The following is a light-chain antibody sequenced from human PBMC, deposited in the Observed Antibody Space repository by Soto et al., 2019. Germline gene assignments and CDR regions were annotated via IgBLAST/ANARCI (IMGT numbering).Light chain of an antibody. J-gene: IGLJ3*02. CDR1: SSDVGAYKY. V-gene: IGLV2-8*01. CDR3: TSYVGNDIWV. CDR2: EVT. Sequence: QSALTQPPSASGSPGQSGTISCTGNSSDVGAYKYVSWYQQYPGKAPKLMIYEVTKRPSGVPDRFSGSKSGNTASLTVSGLQAEDEADYYCTSYVGNDIWVFGGGTKLTVL.